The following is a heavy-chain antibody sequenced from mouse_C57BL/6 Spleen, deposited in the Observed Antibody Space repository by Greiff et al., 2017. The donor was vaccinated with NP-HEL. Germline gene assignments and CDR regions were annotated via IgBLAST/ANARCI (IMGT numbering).Heavy chain of an antibody. Sequence: SGPELVKPGASVKIPCKASGYTFTDYNMDWVKQSHGKSLEWIGDINPNNGGTIYNQKFKGKATLTVDKSSSTAYMELRSLTSEDTAVYYCARGRMRFLYYFDYWGQGTTLTVSS. CDR1: GYTFTDYN. J-gene: IGHJ2*01. CDR3: ARGRMRFLYYFDY. V-gene: IGHV1-18*01. CDR2: INPNNGGT.